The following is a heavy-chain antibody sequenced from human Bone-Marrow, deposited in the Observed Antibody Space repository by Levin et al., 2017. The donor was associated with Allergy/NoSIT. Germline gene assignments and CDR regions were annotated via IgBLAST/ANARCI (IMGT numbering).Heavy chain of an antibody. CDR1: GFSVSRNY. V-gene: IGHV3-66*04. CDR2: IYSDGRT. CDR3: VGHHYFDY. J-gene: IGHJ4*02. Sequence: GESLKISCAASGFSVSRNYVNWVRQAPGKGLEWVSVIYSDGRTFYADSVKGRFTISRDNSKNSLYLQMNSLRADDTAVYYCVGHHYFDYWGQGALVTVSS.